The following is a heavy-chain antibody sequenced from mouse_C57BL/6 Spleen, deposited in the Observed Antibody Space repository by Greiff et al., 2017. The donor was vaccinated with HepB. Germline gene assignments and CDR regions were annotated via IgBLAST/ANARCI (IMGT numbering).Heavy chain of an antibody. Sequence: EVKLQESGPGLVKPSQSLSLTCSVTGYSITSGYYWNWIRQFPGNKLEWMGYISYDGSNNYNPSLKNRISITRDTSKNQFFLKLNSVTTEDTATYYCARDDYGPVYWGQGTSATVSS. J-gene: IGHJ4*01. CDR2: ISYDGSN. CDR1: GYSITSGYY. D-gene: IGHD1-1*01. CDR3: ARDDYGPVY. V-gene: IGHV3-6*01.